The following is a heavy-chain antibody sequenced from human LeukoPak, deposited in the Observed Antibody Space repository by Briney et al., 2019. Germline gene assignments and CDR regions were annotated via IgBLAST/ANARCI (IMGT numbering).Heavy chain of an antibody. D-gene: IGHD2-21*01. V-gene: IGHV1-18*01. Sequence: GASVKVSCKASDYTFTSYGISWVRQAPGQGLEWMGWISAYNGNTNYAQKPQGRVTMTTDTSTSTAYMELRSLRSDDTAVYCARSSSVTIPGYYFDYWGQGTLVTVSS. CDR3: ARSSSVTIPGYYFDY. J-gene: IGHJ4*02. CDR1: DYTFTSYG. CDR2: ISAYNGNT.